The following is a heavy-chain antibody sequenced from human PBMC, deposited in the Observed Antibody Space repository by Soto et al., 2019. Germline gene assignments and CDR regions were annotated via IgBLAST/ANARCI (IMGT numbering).Heavy chain of an antibody. V-gene: IGHV4-59*12. CDR3: ARRGGYSLGFKGQGSVTADPRFDY. J-gene: IGHJ4*02. CDR2: IYHNGNT. CDR1: TGSISSSY. Sequence: SETLSLTCTVSTGSISSSYWSWIRQPPGKGLEWIGYIYHNGNTNYNPSLKSRVTISVDTSKNQFSLHLSSVTAADMAEYYCARRGGYSLGFKGQGSVTADPRFDYWGQGTSVTVSS. D-gene: IGHD2-21*02.